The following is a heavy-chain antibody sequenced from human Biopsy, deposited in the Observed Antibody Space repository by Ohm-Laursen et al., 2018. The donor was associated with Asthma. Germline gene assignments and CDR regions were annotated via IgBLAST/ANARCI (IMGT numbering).Heavy chain of an antibody. CDR2: IHYSGST. J-gene: IGHJ5*02. V-gene: IGHV4-30-4*01. CDR3: ARASVAASSNWFDP. D-gene: IGHD6-19*01. Sequence: SQTLSLTYAVSGASIKTDDHYWSWLRQPPGKGLEWFGFIHYSGSTSYNLSLKGGVTISVDTSKSQFSLKLSSVTAADTAVYYCARASVAASSNWFDPWGQGTLVTVSS. CDR1: GASIKTDDHY.